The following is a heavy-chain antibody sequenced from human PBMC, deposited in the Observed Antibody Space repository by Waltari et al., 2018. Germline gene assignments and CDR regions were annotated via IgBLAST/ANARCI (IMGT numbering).Heavy chain of an antibody. D-gene: IGHD6-13*01. Sequence: QVQLQESGPGLVKPSQTLSLTCTVSGGSISSGGYYWSWIRQHPGKGLEWIGYIYYSGSTYYNPSLKRRVTISVDTSKNQFSLKLSSVTAADTAVYYCARGGIAAAGPEEYFDHWGQGTLVTVSS. CDR1: GGSISSGGYY. V-gene: IGHV4-31*03. J-gene: IGHJ4*02. CDR3: ARGGIAAAGPEEYFDH. CDR2: IYYSGST.